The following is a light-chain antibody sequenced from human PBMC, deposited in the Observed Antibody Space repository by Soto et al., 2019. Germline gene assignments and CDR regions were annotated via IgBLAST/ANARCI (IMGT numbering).Light chain of an antibody. Sequence: IELTQSPGTLSLSPGERATLSCRALQVVSSTFLAWYQHKPGQAPRLLIYGASNRATGIPDRFSGSGSGTDFTLTISRVEPEDYAVHYCQQFSGSPFTIGPGTKVDIK. CDR1: QVVSSTF. CDR2: GAS. V-gene: IGKV3-20*01. J-gene: IGKJ3*01. CDR3: QQFSGSPFT.